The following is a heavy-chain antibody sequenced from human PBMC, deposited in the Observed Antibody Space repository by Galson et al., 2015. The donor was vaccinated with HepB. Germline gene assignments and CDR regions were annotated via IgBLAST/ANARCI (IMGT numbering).Heavy chain of an antibody. V-gene: IGHV1-69*13. CDR2: ILPMSAAT. CDR3: ARGAGLVPMCDS. Sequence: SVKVSCKASGGIFDTYIFNWVRQAPGQGLEWMGGILPMSAATNYPQKFQGRVTITADETTRTVYMELSSLRSEDTALYYCARGAGLVPMCDSWGQGTLVTVSS. J-gene: IGHJ4*02. CDR1: GGIFDTYI. D-gene: IGHD3-10*01.